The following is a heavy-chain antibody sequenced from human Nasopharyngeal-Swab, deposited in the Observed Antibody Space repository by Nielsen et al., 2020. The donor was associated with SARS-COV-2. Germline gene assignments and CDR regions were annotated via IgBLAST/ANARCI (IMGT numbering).Heavy chain of an antibody. J-gene: IGHJ3*01. V-gene: IGHV4-31*03. CDR2: IHYTGNT. CDR3: AREVIEQAVSDAFDF. D-gene: IGHD3-16*02. CDR1: GGSINSGGYF. Sequence: SETLSLTCTVSGGSINSGGYFWSWIRQHPGKGLEWIGYIHYTGNTYYNPSLESRLTISLDTSQNQFSLRLSSVTAADTAVYYCAREVIEQAVSDAFDFWGQGTMVTVSS.